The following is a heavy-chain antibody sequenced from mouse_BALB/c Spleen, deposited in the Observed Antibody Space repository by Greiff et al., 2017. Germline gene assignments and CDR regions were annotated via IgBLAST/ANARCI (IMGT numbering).Heavy chain of an antibody. CDR3: TRGEIRDWFAY. Sequence: VQLQQSGAELVRPGASVTLSCKASGYTFTDYEMHWVKQTPVHGLEWIGAIDPETGGTAYNQKFKGKATLTADKSSSTAYMELRSLTSEDSAVYYCTRGEIRDWFAYWGQGTLVTVSA. CDR2: IDPETGGT. J-gene: IGHJ3*01. D-gene: IGHD2-4*01. CDR1: GYTFTDYE. V-gene: IGHV1-15*01.